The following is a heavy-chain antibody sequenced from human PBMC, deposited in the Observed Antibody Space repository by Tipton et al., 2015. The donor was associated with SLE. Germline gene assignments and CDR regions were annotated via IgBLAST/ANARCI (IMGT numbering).Heavy chain of an antibody. CDR3: ARGSDGEYVGYFDV. Sequence: TLSLTCTVTGGSIRFVYWSWIRQSAGRGLEWIGRIYSSGDRGYNPSLRSRVTMSIDASQTRVSLRLKSVSAADTGVYYCARGSDGEYVGYFDVWGPGTLVTVSS. V-gene: IGHV4-4*07. D-gene: IGHD4-17*01. CDR1: GGSIRFVY. CDR2: IYSSGDR. J-gene: IGHJ2*01.